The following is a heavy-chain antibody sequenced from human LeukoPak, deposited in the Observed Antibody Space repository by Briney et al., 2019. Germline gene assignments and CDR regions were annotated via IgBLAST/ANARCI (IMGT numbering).Heavy chain of an antibody. CDR2: IKQDGSEK. Sequence: GGSLRHSCAASGVTFSSYWKSWVRQAPGKGLEWVANIKQDGSEKYYVDSVKGRFTISRDNAKNSLYLQMNSLRPEDSAVYYCARPRGCGSARCNNFDYWGQGTLVTVSS. CDR3: ARPRGCGSARCNNFDY. D-gene: IGHD2-2*01. CDR1: GVTFSSYW. J-gene: IGHJ4*02. V-gene: IGHV3-7*01.